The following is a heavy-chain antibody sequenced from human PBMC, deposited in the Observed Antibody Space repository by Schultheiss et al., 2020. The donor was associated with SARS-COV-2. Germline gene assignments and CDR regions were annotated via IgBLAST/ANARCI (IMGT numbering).Heavy chain of an antibody. CDR2: INHSGST. J-gene: IGHJ4*02. CDR1: GGSISSYY. V-gene: IGHV4-34*01. CDR3: ARGLYGDR. D-gene: IGHD3-10*01. Sequence: SETLSLTCTVSGGSISSYYWSWIRQPPGKGLEWIGEINHSGSTNYNPSLKSRVTISVDTSKNQFSLKLSSVTAADTAVYYCARGLYGDRWGQGTLVTVSS.